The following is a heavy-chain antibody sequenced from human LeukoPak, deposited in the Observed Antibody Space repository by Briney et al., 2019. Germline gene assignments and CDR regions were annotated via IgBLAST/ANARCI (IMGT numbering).Heavy chain of an antibody. CDR3: ARDVRTDY. CDR1: GFTFSSYW. J-gene: IGHJ4*02. Sequence: GGSLRLSCAASGFTFSSYWMSWVRQAPGEGLEWVANIKQDGNEKYYMDSVKGRFSISRDNAKNSLYLQMNALNAEDTAVYYSARDVRTDYWGQGTLVTVST. CDR2: IKQDGNEK. V-gene: IGHV3-7*04.